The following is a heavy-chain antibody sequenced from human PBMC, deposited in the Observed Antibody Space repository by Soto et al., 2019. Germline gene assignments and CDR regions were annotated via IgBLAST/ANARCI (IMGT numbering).Heavy chain of an antibody. Sequence: RASVKVSCKASGGTFSSYAISWVRQAPGQGLEWMGGIIPIFGTANYAQKFQGRVTITADESTSTAYMELSSLRSEDTAVYYCAGELAVAASGYYGMDVWGQGTTVTVSS. CDR2: IIPIFGTA. J-gene: IGHJ6*02. D-gene: IGHD6-19*01. V-gene: IGHV1-69*13. CDR1: GGTFSSYA. CDR3: AGELAVAASGYYGMDV.